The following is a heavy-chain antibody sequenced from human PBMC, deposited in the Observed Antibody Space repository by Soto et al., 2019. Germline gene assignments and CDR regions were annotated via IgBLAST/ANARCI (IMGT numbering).Heavy chain of an antibody. V-gene: IGHV3-11*01. D-gene: IGHD6-19*01. CDR1: GFTFSDYY. Sequence: PGGSLRLSCAASGFTFSDYYMSWIRQAPGRGPEWLSYIGRSGSPIYYADSVKGRFTISRDNAKNSLYLQMNSLRAEDTAVFYCAKERSSGWSFDYWGQGTLVTVSS. CDR3: AKERSSGWSFDY. CDR2: IGRSGSPI. J-gene: IGHJ4*02.